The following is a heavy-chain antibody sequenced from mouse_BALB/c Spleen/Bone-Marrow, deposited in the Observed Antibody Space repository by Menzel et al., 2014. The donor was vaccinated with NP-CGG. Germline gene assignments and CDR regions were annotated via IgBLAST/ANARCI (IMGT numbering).Heavy chain of an antibody. CDR3: SRDYGGTAWFAY. J-gene: IGHJ3*01. Sequence: VHVKQSGAELVKPGASVKLSCTASGFEFKDTYMHWVKQRPEQGLEWIGRIDPASGDTKYDPKFQGKAAITGDTSSNTAYLQLSSPTSEDTAVYYCSRDYGGTAWFAYWGQGTLVTVSA. D-gene: IGHD1-1*01. V-gene: IGHV14-3*02. CDR2: IDPASGDT. CDR1: GFEFKDTY.